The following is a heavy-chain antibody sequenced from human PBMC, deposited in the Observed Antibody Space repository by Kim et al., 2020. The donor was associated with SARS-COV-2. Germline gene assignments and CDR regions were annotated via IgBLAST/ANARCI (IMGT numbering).Heavy chain of an antibody. V-gene: IGHV4-39*01. Sequence: YYNPSLKSRVTISVDTSKNQFSLKLSSVTAADTAVYYCARHYRSGWYLDPWGQGTLVTVSS. CDR3: ARHYRSGWYLDP. D-gene: IGHD6-19*01. J-gene: IGHJ5*02.